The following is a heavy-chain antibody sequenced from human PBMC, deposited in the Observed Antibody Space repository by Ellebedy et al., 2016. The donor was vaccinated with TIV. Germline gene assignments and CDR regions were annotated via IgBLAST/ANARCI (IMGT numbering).Heavy chain of an antibody. CDR2: IYNSGST. J-gene: IGHJ5*02. CDR1: GGSIGSYY. V-gene: IGHV4-59*01. CDR3: ARDGSGTYLNWFDP. D-gene: IGHD1-26*01. Sequence: SETLSLXXIVSGGSIGSYYTNWIRQPQEKGLEWIGHIYNSGSTNYNPSLRSRVTISVDASKNQFSLKLSSVTAADTAVYYCARDGSGTYLNWFDPWGQGTLVTVSS.